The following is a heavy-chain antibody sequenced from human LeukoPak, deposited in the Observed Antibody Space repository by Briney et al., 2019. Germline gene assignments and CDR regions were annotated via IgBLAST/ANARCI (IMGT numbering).Heavy chain of an antibody. CDR3: AELGITMIGGV. CDR2: IKQDGSEK. V-gene: IGHV3-7*01. D-gene: IGHD3-10*02. CDR1: GFTFSSYW. Sequence: GGSLRLSCAASGFTFSSYWMSWVRQAPGKGLEWVANIKQDGSEKYFVDSVKGRFTISRDNAKNSLYLQMNSLRVEDTAVYYCAELGITMIGGVWGKGTTVTISS. J-gene: IGHJ6*04.